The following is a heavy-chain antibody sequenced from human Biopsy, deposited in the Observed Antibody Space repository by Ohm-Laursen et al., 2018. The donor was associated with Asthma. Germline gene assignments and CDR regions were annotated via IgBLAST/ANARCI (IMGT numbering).Heavy chain of an antibody. V-gene: IGHV4-34*01. D-gene: IGHD6-13*01. CDR2: IDQSGYT. CDR1: GGSLTGHY. Sequence: GTLSLTCTVYGGSLTGHYWNWIRQPPGKGLEWIGEIDQSGYTNYNPSLKSRVTISADTSKNQFHLNLSSVTAADTAVYFCARHKHSNSWYKYYFDYWGQGTLVTVSS. J-gene: IGHJ4*02. CDR3: ARHKHSNSWYKYYFDY.